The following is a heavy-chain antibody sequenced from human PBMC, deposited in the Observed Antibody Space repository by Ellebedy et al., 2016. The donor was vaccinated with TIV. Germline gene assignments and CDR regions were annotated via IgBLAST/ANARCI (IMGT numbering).Heavy chain of an antibody. V-gene: IGHV4-34*01. CDR1: GGSFSGYY. CDR3: ARGDHGIPYDY. J-gene: IGHJ4*02. D-gene: IGHD5-18*01. Sequence: MPGGSLRLSCAVYGGSFSGYYWSWISQPPGKGLEWIGEINHSGSTNYNPSLKSRVTISVDTSKNQFSLKLSSVTAADTAVYYCARGDHGIPYDYWGQGTLVTVSS. CDR2: INHSGST.